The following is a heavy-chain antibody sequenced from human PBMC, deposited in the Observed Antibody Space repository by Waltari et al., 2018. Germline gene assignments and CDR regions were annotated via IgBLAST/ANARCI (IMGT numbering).Heavy chain of an antibody. Sequence: QVQLQQWGAGLLKPSETLSLTCAVYGGSFSGYYWSWIRQPPGKGLEWIGEINHSGSTNYNPSLKCRVTITVDTSKNQFSLKLGSVTAAATAVYYCARGGYGDAPSFDYWGQGTLVTVSS. D-gene: IGHD4-17*01. CDR1: GGSFSGYY. CDR3: ARGGYGDAPSFDY. J-gene: IGHJ4*02. V-gene: IGHV4-34*01. CDR2: INHSGST.